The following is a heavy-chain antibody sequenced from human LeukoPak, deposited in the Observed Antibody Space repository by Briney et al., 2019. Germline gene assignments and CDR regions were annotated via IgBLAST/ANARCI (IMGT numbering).Heavy chain of an antibody. CDR1: GGSISSPY. CDR2: IYYSGST. J-gene: IGHJ5*02. CDR3: AAAGTMSNWFDP. V-gene: IGHV4-59*11. D-gene: IGHD6-13*01. Sequence: SETLSLTCTVSGGSISSPYWSWIRQPPGKGLEWIGYIYYSGSTNYNPSLKSRVTISVDTSKNQFSLKLSSVTAADTAVYYCAAAGTMSNWFDPWGQGTLVTVSS.